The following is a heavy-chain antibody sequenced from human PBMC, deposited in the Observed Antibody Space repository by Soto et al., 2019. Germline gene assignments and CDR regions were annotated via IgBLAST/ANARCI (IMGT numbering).Heavy chain of an antibody. Sequence: PGGSLRLSCAASGFTFSSYAMSWVRQAPGKGLEWVSAISGSGGSTYYADSVKGRFTISRDNSKNTLYLQMNSLRAEDTAVYYCAKDRSPGGVVPAAMSGFDPWGQGTLVTVSS. CDR1: GFTFSSYA. J-gene: IGHJ5*02. CDR3: AKDRSPGGVVPAAMSGFDP. D-gene: IGHD2-2*01. CDR2: ISGSGGST. V-gene: IGHV3-23*01.